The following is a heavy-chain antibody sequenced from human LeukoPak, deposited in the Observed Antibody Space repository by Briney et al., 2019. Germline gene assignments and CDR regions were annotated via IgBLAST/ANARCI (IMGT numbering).Heavy chain of an antibody. D-gene: IGHD4-17*01. J-gene: IGHJ4*02. CDR3: ARTTVTTISFDY. Sequence: SETLSLTCAVSGGSISSGGYSWSWIRQPPGKGLEWIGYIYHSGSTYYNPSLKSRVTISVDTSKNQFSLKLSSVTAADTAVYYCARTTVTTISFDYWGQGTLVTVSS. CDR2: IYHSGST. V-gene: IGHV4-30-2*01. CDR1: GGSISSGGYS.